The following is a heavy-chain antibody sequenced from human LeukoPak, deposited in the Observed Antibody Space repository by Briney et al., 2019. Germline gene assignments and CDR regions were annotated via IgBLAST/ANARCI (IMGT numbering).Heavy chain of an antibody. CDR1: GFTFSDYY. V-gene: IGHV3-11*04. CDR3: ARVLSSSTLDY. Sequence: GGSLRLSFAASGFTFSDYYMSWIRQAPGKGLEWISYIRSSINTIYYADSVKGRFTISRDNAKNSLYLQMNSLRAEDTAVYYCARVLSSSTLDYWGQGTLVTVSS. CDR2: IRSSINTI. J-gene: IGHJ4*02. D-gene: IGHD2/OR15-2a*01.